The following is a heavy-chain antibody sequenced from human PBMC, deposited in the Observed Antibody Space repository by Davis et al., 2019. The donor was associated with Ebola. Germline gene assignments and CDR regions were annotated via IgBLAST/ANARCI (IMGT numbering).Heavy chain of an antibody. CDR2: ISSSSSTI. CDR3: ARRDSGGYLPKAHPLDF. V-gene: IGHV3-48*01. Sequence: GGSLRLSCTDSVITFSSYAMTWVRQAPGKGLEWVSYISSSSSTIYYADSVKGRFTISRDNAKNSLYLQMNSLRVEDTAVYYCARRDSGGYLPKAHPLDFWGQGTLVTVSS. CDR1: VITFSSYA. D-gene: IGHD3-22*01. J-gene: IGHJ4*02.